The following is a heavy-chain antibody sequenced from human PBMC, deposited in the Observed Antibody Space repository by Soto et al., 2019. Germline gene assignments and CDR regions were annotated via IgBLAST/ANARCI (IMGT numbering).Heavy chain of an antibody. CDR3: ARHGNDFWSGYYYYFDY. CDR2: IYYSGST. V-gene: IGHV4-39*01. Sequence: SETLSLTCTVSGGSISSSSYYWGWIRQPPGKGLEWIGSIYYSGSTYYNPSLKSRVTISVDTSKNQFSLKLSSVTAADTAVYYCARHGNDFWSGYYYYFDYWGQGVPVT. J-gene: IGHJ4*02. D-gene: IGHD3-3*01. CDR1: GGSISSSSYY.